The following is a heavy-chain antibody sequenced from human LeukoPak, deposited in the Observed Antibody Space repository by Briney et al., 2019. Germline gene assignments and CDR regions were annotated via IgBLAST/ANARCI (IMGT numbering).Heavy chain of an antibody. CDR1: GFTFSSYW. D-gene: IGHD2-15*01. CDR2: INSDGSST. J-gene: IGHJ4*02. V-gene: IGHV3-74*01. Sequence: SGGSLRLSCAASGFTFSSYWMHWVRQAPGKGLVWVSRINSDGSSTIYADSVKGRFTISRDNAKNTLYLQMNSLRAEDTAVYYCARIDCSGGTCYSGLNYWGQGTLVTVSS. CDR3: ARIDCSGGTCYSGLNY.